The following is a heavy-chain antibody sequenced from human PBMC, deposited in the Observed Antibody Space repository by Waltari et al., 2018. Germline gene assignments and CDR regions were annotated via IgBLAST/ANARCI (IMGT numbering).Heavy chain of an antibody. D-gene: IGHD6-13*01. Sequence: QVQLVQSGAAVKKPGSSVKVSCKASGGTFSSYAISWVPQAPGQGLEWMGGIIPIFGTANYAQKFQGRVTITADESTSTAYMELSSLRSEDTAVYYCASGTTRQQLAYYFDYWGQGTLVTVSS. J-gene: IGHJ4*02. CDR3: ASGTTRQQLAYYFDY. V-gene: IGHV1-69*01. CDR2: IIPIFGTA. CDR1: GGTFSSYA.